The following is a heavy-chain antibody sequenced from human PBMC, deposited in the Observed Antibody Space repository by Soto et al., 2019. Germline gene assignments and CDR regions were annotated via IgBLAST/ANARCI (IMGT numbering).Heavy chain of an antibody. CDR3: ARVVAIGPNWSSSWIAP. D-gene: IGHD1-1*01. CDR2: INPNSGGT. J-gene: IGHJ5*02. Sequence: ASVKVSCKASGYTFTGYYMHWVRQAPGQGLEWMGWINPNSGGTNYAQKFQGWVTMTRDTSISTAYMELSRLRSDDTAVYYCARVVAIGPNWSSSWIAPWGQGTLVSVSS. V-gene: IGHV1-2*04. CDR1: GYTFTGYY.